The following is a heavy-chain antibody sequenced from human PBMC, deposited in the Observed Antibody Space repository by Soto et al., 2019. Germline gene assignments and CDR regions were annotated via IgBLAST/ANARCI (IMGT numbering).Heavy chain of an antibody. Sequence: GGSLRLSCAASGFTFSSYGMHWVRQAPGKGLEWVAVISYDGSNKYYADSVKGRFTISRDNSKNTLYLQMNSLRAEDTAVYYCATWGYSYGPPTPYHHYGMDVWGPGTTVTVSS. V-gene: IGHV3-30*03. CDR3: ATWGYSYGPPTPYHHYGMDV. CDR1: GFTFSSYG. J-gene: IGHJ6*02. CDR2: ISYDGSNK. D-gene: IGHD5-18*01.